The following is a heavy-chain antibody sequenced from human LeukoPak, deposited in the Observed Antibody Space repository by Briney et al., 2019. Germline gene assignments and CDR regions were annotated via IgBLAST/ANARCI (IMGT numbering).Heavy chain of an antibody. CDR3: SIIVVAPIDYYYYMDV. CDR2: IYHSGST. Sequence: PSETLSLTCTVSGYSISSGYYWGWIRQPPGKGLEWIGSIYHSGSTYYNPSLKSRVTISVDTSKNQFSLKLSSVTAADTAVYYCSIIVVAPIDYYYYMDVWGKGTTVTVSS. J-gene: IGHJ6*03. V-gene: IGHV4-38-2*02. D-gene: IGHD3-22*01. CDR1: GYSISSGYY.